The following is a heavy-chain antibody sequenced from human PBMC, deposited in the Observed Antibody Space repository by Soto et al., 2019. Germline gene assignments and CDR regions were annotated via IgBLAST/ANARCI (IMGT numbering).Heavy chain of an antibody. CDR3: ARREATWFDP. CDR2: IYYSGST. Sequence: LCGGSISSSSYYWGWIRQPPGKGLEWIGSIYYSGSTYYNPSLKSRVTISVDTSKNQFSLKLSSVTAADTAVYYCARREATWFDPWGQPTLVTVSS. V-gene: IGHV4-39*01. J-gene: IGHJ5*02. CDR1: GGSISSSSYY.